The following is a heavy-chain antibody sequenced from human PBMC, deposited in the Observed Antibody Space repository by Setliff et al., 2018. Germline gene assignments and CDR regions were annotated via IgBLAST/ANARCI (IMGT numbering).Heavy chain of an antibody. CDR2: IKSSREGATS. J-gene: IGHJ5*02. CDR3: TTGPRDSRNYLNWFDP. D-gene: IGHD4-4*01. CDR1: GLSYINDW. V-gene: IGHV3-15*01. Sequence: GGSLRLSCTASGLSYINDWMTWVRQAPGKGPEWVGRIKSSREGATSDYGAPAKGRFTISRDDSKNMIYLQMNNLKTEDTGFYYCTTGPRDSRNYLNWFDPWGQGTLVTVSS.